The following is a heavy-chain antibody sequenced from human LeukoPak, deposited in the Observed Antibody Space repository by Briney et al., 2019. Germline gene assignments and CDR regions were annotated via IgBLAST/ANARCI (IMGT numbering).Heavy chain of an antibody. CDR3: ARDKKYYYYYMDV. Sequence: SETLSLTCAVYGVSFSGYYWSWIRQPPGKGLEWIGEINYRGRTNYNPSLKSRVTISIDTSKNQFSLKLSPVTAADTAVYYCARDKKYYYYYMDVWGKGTTVTVSS. CDR1: GVSFSGYY. CDR2: INYRGRT. J-gene: IGHJ6*03. V-gene: IGHV4-34*01.